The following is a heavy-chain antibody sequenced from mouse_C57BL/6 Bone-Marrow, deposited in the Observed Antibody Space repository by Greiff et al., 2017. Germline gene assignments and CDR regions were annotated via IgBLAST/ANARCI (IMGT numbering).Heavy chain of an antibody. D-gene: IGHD1-3*01. CDR3: ARDSGNLYWYFDV. J-gene: IGHJ1*03. V-gene: IGHV1-26*01. CDR2: IYPDSGST. CDR1: GYTFTDYY. Sequence: EVQLQQSGPELVKPGASVKLSCKASGYTFTDYYINWVKQSHGKSLEWIGGIYPDSGSTSYNEKFKGKATLTADKSSSTAYMELRRLTSEDSAVYYCARDSGNLYWYFDVWGTGTMVTVSA.